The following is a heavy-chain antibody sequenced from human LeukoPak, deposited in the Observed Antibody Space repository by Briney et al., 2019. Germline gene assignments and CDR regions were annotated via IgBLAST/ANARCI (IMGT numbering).Heavy chain of an antibody. CDR2: IQHDGSVN. D-gene: IGHD4-17*01. V-gene: IGHV3-7*01. CDR3: KIDYGDYLPY. Sequence: GGSLRLSCAASGFTFSNYWMSWVRQAAGRGLEWVASIQHDGSVNHYVSSVKGRFTISRANAKTSLFPPMNSLKVEATGVYSCKIDYGDYLPYWGQGTLVTVSS. J-gene: IGHJ4*02. CDR1: GFTFSNYW.